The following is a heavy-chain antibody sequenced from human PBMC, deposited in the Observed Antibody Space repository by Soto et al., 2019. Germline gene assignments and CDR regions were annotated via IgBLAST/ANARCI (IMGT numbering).Heavy chain of an antibody. V-gene: IGHV3-30-3*01. J-gene: IGHJ6*02. D-gene: IGHD3-10*01. CDR2: ISYDGSNE. CDR3: ARGYQNYYGSGSYSYMDV. Sequence: GXSVRLSCAASGFTFIRCGMHWVRQAPGKGLEWVAGISYDGSNEYYADSVKGRFTISRDNSKNTLYLQMNSLRAEDTAVYYCARGYQNYYGSGSYSYMDVWGQGTTVTVSS. CDR1: GFTFIRCG.